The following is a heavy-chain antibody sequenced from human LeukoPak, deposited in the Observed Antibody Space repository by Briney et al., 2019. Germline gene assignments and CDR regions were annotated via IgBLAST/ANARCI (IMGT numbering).Heavy chain of an antibody. Sequence: SPSETLSLTCAVYGGSFSGYYWSWLRQPPGKGREWFGEINHSGSTNYNPSLKSRVTISVDTSKNQFFLKLSSVTAADTAVYYCAKSGEFRPDAFDIWGQGTMVTVSS. CDR2: INHSGST. J-gene: IGHJ3*02. V-gene: IGHV4-34*01. D-gene: IGHD3-10*01. CDR3: AKSGEFRPDAFDI. CDR1: GGSFSGYY.